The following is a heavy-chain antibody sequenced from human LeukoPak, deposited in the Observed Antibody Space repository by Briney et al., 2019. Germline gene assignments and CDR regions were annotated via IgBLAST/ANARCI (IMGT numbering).Heavy chain of an antibody. CDR1: GYTFTGYY. D-gene: IGHD3-9*01. Sequence: ASVNVSCKASGYTFTGYYMHWVRQAPGQGLEWMGWINPNSGGTNYAQKFQGRVTMTRDTSISTAYMELSRLRSDDTAVYYCARTFDWLLVFVDYWGQGTLVTVSS. V-gene: IGHV1-2*02. CDR2: INPNSGGT. J-gene: IGHJ4*02. CDR3: ARTFDWLLVFVDY.